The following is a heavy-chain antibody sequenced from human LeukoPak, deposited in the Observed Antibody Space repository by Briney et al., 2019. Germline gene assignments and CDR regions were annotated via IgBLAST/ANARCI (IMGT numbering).Heavy chain of an antibody. J-gene: IGHJ3*02. V-gene: IGHV1-18*01. D-gene: IGHD6-13*01. CDR3: ARYAGIAAAGNAFDI. CDR1: GGTFSSYA. CDR2: ISAYNGNT. Sequence: ASVKVSCKASGGTFSSYAISWVRQAPGQGLEWMGWISAYNGNTNYAQKLQGRVTMTTDTSTSTAYMELRSLRSDDTAVYYCARYAGIAAAGNAFDIWGQGTMVTVSS.